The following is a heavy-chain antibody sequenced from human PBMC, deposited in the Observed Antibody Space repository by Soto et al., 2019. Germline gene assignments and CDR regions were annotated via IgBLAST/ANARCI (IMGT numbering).Heavy chain of an antibody. J-gene: IGHJ6*02. CDR1: GFTFSDYY. V-gene: IGHV3-11*05. Sequence: QVQLVESGGGLVRPGGSLRLSCAASGFTFSDYYMTWIRQAPGKGLEWVSYITGSSDYTNYADSVKGRFTISRDNVKNSLYLPMHSLRAEATAVYYCAREYSSGMDLWGPGTTVTVSS. CDR3: AREYSSGMDL. CDR2: ITGSSDYT.